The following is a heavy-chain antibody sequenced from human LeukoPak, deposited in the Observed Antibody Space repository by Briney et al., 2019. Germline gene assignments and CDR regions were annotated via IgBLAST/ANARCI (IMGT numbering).Heavy chain of an antibody. CDR1: GGSISSSSYY. J-gene: IGHJ4*02. CDR2: IYYSGST. D-gene: IGHD4-23*01. CDR3: ARGRVLGGYSGDFDY. V-gene: IGHV4-39*07. Sequence: PSETLSLTCIVSGGSISSSSYYWGWIRQPPGKGLEWIGSIYYSGSTYYNPSLKSRVTISVDTSKNQFSLKLSNVTAADTALYYCARGRVLGGYSGDFDYWGQGTLVEVSS.